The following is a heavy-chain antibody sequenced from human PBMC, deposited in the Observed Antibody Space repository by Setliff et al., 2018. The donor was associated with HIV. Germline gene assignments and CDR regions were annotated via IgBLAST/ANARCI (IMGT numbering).Heavy chain of an antibody. CDR3: AATYYYDSSGLHGFDY. J-gene: IGHJ4*02. V-gene: IGHV3-23*01. CDR1: EFTFSKYA. D-gene: IGHD3-22*01. Sequence: GSLRLSCTGSEFTFSKYAVSWVRQAPGKGLEWVSGISHNGSDTHYAGSLKGRFTVSRDNSKNTLYLQMKSLRVDDTAVYYCAATYYYDSSGLHGFDYWGQGTLVTVSS. CDR2: ISHNGSDT.